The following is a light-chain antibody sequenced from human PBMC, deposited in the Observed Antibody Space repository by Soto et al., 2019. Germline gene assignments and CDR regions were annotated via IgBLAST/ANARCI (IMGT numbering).Light chain of an antibody. CDR3: QKLNGVPPFT. Sequence: IQLTQSPSSLSASVGDRVTITCRASQDISDYLGWYQQKPGEVPKLLISAASTLQTGVPSRFSGSGSGTDFTLTISSLQPEDFASYYGQKLNGVPPFTFGPGTKV. CDR2: AAS. J-gene: IGKJ3*01. V-gene: IGKV1-9*01. CDR1: QDISDY.